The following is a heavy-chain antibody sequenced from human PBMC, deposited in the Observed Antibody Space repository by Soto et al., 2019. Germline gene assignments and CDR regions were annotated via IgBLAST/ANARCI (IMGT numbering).Heavy chain of an antibody. CDR3: AKDQAPSAAGITDYYYYYMDV. D-gene: IGHD6-13*01. V-gene: IGHV3-23*01. J-gene: IGHJ6*03. Sequence: GGSLRLSCAASGSTFSSYAMSWVRQAPGKGLEWVSAISGSGGSTYYADSVKGRFTISRDNSKNTLYLQMNSLRAEDTAVYYCAKDQAPSAAGITDYYYYYMDVWGKGTTVTVSS. CDR1: GSTFSSYA. CDR2: ISGSGGST.